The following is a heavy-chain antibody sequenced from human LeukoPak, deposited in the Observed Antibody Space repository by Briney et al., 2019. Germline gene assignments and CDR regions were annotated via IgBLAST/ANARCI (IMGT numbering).Heavy chain of an antibody. CDR3: ARGMNV. J-gene: IGHJ6*02. CDR2: IKEDGSEK. V-gene: IGHV3-7*03. Sequence: GGSLRLSCAVSGLTFSSSWMDWVRQAPGKGLEWVANIKEDGSEKYYVDSVKGRFTISRDNAKNSLYLQMNSLRAEDTAIYYCARGMNVWGQGTTVTVSS. CDR1: GLTFSSSW.